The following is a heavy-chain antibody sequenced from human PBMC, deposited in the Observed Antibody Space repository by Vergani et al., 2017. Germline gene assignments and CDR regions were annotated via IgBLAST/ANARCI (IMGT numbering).Heavy chain of an antibody. D-gene: IGHD6-13*01. CDR1: GYIFTSYA. CDR3: ARDRGYTGDLYPVSTGMDF. J-gene: IGHJ4*02. V-gene: IGHV7-4-1*02. Sequence: QVYLVQSGSQLKLPGASVKISCRASGYIFTSYALNWVRQAPGQGLQWMGWIKTNTGNPTYAQAFTGRFVFSLDTSVSTAYLRISSLKAEDTAVDYCARDRGYTGDLYPVSTGMDFWGQETQVTVSS. CDR2: IKTNTGNP.